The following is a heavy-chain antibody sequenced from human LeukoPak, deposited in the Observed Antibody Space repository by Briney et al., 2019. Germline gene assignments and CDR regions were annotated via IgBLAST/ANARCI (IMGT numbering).Heavy chain of an antibody. CDR3: ARGGDFAY. Sequence: SETLSLTCTVSGGSISGYYWSWVRQSAGEGLEWIGRIYTSGSTNYSPSLKSRATMSVDTSKNQFSLKLTSVTAADTAVYYCARGGDFAYWGQGTLVTVSS. CDR1: GGSISGYY. J-gene: IGHJ4*02. V-gene: IGHV4-4*07. CDR2: IYTSGST. D-gene: IGHD3-16*01.